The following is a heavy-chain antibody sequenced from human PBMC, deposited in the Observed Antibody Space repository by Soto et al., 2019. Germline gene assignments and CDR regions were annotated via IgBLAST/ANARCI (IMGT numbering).Heavy chain of an antibody. D-gene: IGHD2-15*01. CDR1: GFTFSSYA. V-gene: IGHV3-23*01. J-gene: IGHJ6*03. Sequence: GGSLRLSCAASGFTFSSYAMSWVRQAPGKGLEWVSAISGSGGSTYYADSVKGRFTISRDNFKNTLYLQMNSLRAEDTAVYYCAKDRYRVVAASLMDVWGKGTTVTVSS. CDR2: ISGSGGST. CDR3: AKDRYRVVAASLMDV.